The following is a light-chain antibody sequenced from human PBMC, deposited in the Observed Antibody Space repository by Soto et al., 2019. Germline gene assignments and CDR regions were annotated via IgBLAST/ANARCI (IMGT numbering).Light chain of an antibody. CDR1: SSNIGTNA. CDR2: NNN. V-gene: IGLV1-44*01. Sequence: QSDLAQPPSASGTPGQRVTISCSGGSSNIGTNAVNWYQQLPGTAPKLLIYNNNQRPSGVPDRFSGSKSGTSASLAISGLQSEDDSDYYCAAWDDSLNGYVFRTGTKVPVL. J-gene: IGLJ1*01. CDR3: AAWDDSLNGYV.